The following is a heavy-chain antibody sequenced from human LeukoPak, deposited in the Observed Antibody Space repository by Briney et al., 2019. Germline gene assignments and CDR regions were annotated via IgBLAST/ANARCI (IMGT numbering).Heavy chain of an antibody. CDR1: GFTFSSYA. CDR3: ARDWAAGSNWFDP. J-gene: IGHJ5*02. CDR2: ISYDGSNK. V-gene: IGHV3-30*04. Sequence: GRSLRLSCAASGFTFSSYAMHWVPQAPGKGLEWVAVISYDGSNKYYADSVKGRFTISRDNSKNTLYLQMNSLRAEDTAVYYCARDWAAGSNWFDPWGQGTLVTVSS. D-gene: IGHD6-13*01.